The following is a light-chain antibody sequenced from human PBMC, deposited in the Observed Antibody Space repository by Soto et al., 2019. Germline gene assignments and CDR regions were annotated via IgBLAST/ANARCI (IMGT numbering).Light chain of an antibody. J-gene: IGKJ1*01. V-gene: IGKV1-5*01. Sequence: DIQMTQSPSTLSASVGDRVTITCRASQSISNRLAWYQQKPGKAPKVLIYDASSLESGVPSRFSGSGSGTEFILTISRLEPEDFAVYYCQQYGSIPRTFGQGTKVDI. CDR1: QSISNR. CDR3: QQYGSIPRT. CDR2: DAS.